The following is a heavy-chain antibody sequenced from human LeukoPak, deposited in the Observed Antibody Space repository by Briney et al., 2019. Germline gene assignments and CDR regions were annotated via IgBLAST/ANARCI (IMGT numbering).Heavy chain of an antibody. CDR2: VDPSDSNT. V-gene: IGHV5-10-1*01. CDR3: ARQGRAYCSGTTCYASFWY. D-gene: IGHD2-2*01. CDR1: GYSFTNNW. Sequence: GESLKISCKGSGYSFTNNWNSWVRQIPGKGLEWMGRVDPSDSNTHYSPSFQGLDTISADKSISTAYLQWTSLKASDTAMYYCARQGRAYCSGTTCYASFWYWGQGTPVTVSS. J-gene: IGHJ4*02.